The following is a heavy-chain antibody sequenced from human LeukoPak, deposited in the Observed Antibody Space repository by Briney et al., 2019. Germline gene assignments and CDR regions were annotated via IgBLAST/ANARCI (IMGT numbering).Heavy chain of an antibody. V-gene: IGHV3-7*03. CDR1: GFTFSSYT. CDR2: LNLDGSDK. CDR3: AKGKRYPDY. Sequence: GGSLRLSCAASGFTFSSYTMSWVRQAPGKGLGWVASLNLDGSDKYYVDSVKGRFTISRDNAKNSLYLQMDSLRVEDTAVYYCAKGKRYPDYWGQGTLVTVSS. D-gene: IGHD1-1*01. J-gene: IGHJ4*02.